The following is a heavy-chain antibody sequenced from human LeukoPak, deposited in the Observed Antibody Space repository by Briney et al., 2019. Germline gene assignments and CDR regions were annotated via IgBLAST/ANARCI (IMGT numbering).Heavy chain of an antibody. J-gene: IGHJ4*02. V-gene: IGHV3-21*01. CDR1: GFTFSSYS. Sequence: GGSLRLSCAASGFTFSSYSMNWVRQAPGKGLEWVSSISSSSSYIYYADSVKGRFTISRDNAKNTLYLQMNSLRAEDTGVYYCAGVRDYYGSYSYWGQGTLVSVSS. CDR3: AGVRDYYGSYSY. CDR2: ISSSSSYI. D-gene: IGHD1-26*01.